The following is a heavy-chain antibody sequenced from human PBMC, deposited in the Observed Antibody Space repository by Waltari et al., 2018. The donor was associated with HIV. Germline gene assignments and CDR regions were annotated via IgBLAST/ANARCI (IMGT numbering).Heavy chain of an antibody. CDR3: ARRDYYGSGSYVGMDV. D-gene: IGHD3-10*01. CDR1: GFTVSSNY. CDR2: IYSGGST. J-gene: IGHJ6*02. V-gene: IGHV3-66*04. Sequence: EVQLVESGGGLVQPGGSLRLSCVASGFTVSSNYMSWVRQAPGKGLEWVSVIYSGGSTYYADSVKGRFTISRDNSKNTLYLQMNSLRAEDTAVYYCARRDYYGSGSYVGMDVWGQGTTVTVSS.